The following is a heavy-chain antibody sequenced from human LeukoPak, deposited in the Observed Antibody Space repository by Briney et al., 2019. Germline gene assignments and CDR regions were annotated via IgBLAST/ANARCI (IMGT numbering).Heavy chain of an antibody. J-gene: IGHJ4*02. Sequence: GGSLRLSCAASGFTFSSYGMHWVRQAPGKGLEWVAFIRYDGSNKYYADSVKGRFTISRDNSKNTLYLQMNSLRAEDTAVYYCAKDKSLRMVRGVIIGYFDYWGQGTLVTVSS. D-gene: IGHD3-10*01. CDR1: GFTFSSYG. V-gene: IGHV3-30*02. CDR3: AKDKSLRMVRGVIIGYFDY. CDR2: IRYDGSNK.